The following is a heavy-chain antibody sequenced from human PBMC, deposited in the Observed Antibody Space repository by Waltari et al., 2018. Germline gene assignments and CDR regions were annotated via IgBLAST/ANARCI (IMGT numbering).Heavy chain of an antibody. Sequence: EVQLVESGGGLVQPGGSLRLSCAASGFNWIRQAPGKGLGGVANINRDGSRESYVDSVKGRFTISRDNAKNSVFLQMNSLRVEDTAVYYCEGSWTWGQGTLVTVSS. CDR1: GFN. D-gene: IGHD5-12*01. CDR3: EGSWT. J-gene: IGHJ4*02. CDR2: INRDGSRE. V-gene: IGHV3-7*01.